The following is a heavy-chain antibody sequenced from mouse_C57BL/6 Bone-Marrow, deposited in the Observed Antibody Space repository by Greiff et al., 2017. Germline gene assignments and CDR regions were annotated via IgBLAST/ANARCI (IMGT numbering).Heavy chain of an antibody. CDR3: AREDSNLGFAY. J-gene: IGHJ3*01. Sequence: VQLQQSGAELVKPGASVKMSCKASGFTFTTYPIEWMKQHHGKSLEWIGNFHPYNDDTKYNEKFKGKATLTVEKSSSTVYLELIRLTTDDSAVYYCAREDSNLGFAYWGQGTLVTVSA. CDR2: FHPYNDDT. V-gene: IGHV1-47*01. CDR1: GFTFTTYP. D-gene: IGHD2-5*01.